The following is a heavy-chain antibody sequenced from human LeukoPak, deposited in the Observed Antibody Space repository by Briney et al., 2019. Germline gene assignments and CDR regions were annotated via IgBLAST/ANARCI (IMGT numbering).Heavy chain of an antibody. CDR1: GDSISTINYY. Sequence: KPSETLSLTCTVSGDSISTINYYWSWIRQPAGKGLEWIGRVYSSGSTNYNPSLNSRVTISVDTSKNQFSLKLSSVTAADTAVYYCARLLGSGSYFHPKSEDAFDIWGQGTMVTVSS. J-gene: IGHJ3*02. D-gene: IGHD3-10*01. V-gene: IGHV4-61*02. CDR2: VYSSGST. CDR3: ARLLGSGSYFHPKSEDAFDI.